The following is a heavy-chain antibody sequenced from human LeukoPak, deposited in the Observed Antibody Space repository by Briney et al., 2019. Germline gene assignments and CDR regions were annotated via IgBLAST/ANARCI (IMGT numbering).Heavy chain of an antibody. CDR2: INWNGDST. CDR1: GFTFDDYG. CDR3: ARSGYSYGFAYYYYMDV. J-gene: IGHJ6*03. Sequence: GGSLRLSCAASGFTFDDYGMSWVRQAPGKGLEWVSNINWNGDSTGYADSVKGRFTISRDNAMKSLYLQMNSLRAEDTAVYYCARSGYSYGFAYYYYMDVWGKGTTVTVSS. D-gene: IGHD5-18*01. V-gene: IGHV3-20*04.